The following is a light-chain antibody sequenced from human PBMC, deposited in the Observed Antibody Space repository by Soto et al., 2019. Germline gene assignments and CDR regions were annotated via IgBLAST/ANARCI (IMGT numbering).Light chain of an antibody. J-gene: IGKJ1*01. Sequence: EIVLTQSPATLSLSPGERATLSCRASQSVSSYLAWYQQKPGQPPRLLIYDASNGATGIPARFSGSGSGTDFTLTISSLEPEDFAVYYCQQRSNWPRTFGQGTKVDIK. CDR3: QQRSNWPRT. V-gene: IGKV3-11*01. CDR2: DAS. CDR1: QSVSSY.